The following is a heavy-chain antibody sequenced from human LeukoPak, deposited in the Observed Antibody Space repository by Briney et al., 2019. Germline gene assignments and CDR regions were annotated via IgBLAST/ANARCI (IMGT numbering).Heavy chain of an antibody. V-gene: IGHV3-33*08. D-gene: IGHD4-17*01. J-gene: IGHJ4*02. Sequence: GGSLRLSCVASGFTFNSYNMNWVRQAPGKGLEWVAVIWYDGSNKYCADSVKGRFTISRDNSKNTLYLQMNSLRAEDTAVYYCARDLDGDYIFDYWGQGTLVTVSS. CDR3: ARDLDGDYIFDY. CDR2: IWYDGSNK. CDR1: GFTFNSYN.